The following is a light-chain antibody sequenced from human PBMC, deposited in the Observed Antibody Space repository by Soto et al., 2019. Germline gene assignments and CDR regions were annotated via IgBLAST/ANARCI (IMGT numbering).Light chain of an antibody. CDR2: SNT. CDR1: SSNIGSHT. V-gene: IGLV1-44*01. J-gene: IGLJ2*01. CDR3: AAWDDSLNGVV. Sequence: QSVLTQPPSASGTPGQTIAISCSGGSSNIGSHTVNWYQQLPGTAPRLLFYSNTPRPSGVPERCSGSKSGISASLAISGLQAEYEGDYYCAAWDDSLNGVVFGGGTKVTVL.